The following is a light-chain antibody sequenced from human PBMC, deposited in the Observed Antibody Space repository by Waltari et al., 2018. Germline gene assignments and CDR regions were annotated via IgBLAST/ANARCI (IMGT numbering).Light chain of an antibody. J-gene: IGLJ2*01. CDR2: RAD. CDR3: QSYDRDLNAVL. Sequence: QSVLTQPPSVSGAPAQSVTISCTGSSSNIGAGYDVHWYQQIPGSAPKVLIYRADNRPSGVPGRFSGSKSGTSASLSVTGLHVEDEADYFCQSYDRDLNAVLFGGGTKLTVL. V-gene: IGLV1-40*01. CDR1: SSNIGAGYD.